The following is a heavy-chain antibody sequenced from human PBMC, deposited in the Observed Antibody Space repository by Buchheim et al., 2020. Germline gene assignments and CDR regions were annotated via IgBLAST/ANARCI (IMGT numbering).Heavy chain of an antibody. CDR1: GYTFTGYY. D-gene: IGHD3-16*02. CDR3: ATGHVADYVWVGYHH. V-gene: IGHV1-2*04. CDR2: VNPNSGVT. J-gene: IGHJ5*02. Sequence: QVQLVQSGTEVKKLGASVKVSCKASGYTFTGYYLHWVRQAPGQGLEWMGWVNPNSGVTNYAQKFQGWVTMTRDTSINTAYMEVTGLKSDDTAVYYCATGHVADYVWVGYHHWGQGTL.